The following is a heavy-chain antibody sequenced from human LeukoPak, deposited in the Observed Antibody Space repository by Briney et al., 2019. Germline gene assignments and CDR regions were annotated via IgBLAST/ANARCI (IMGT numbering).Heavy chain of an antibody. V-gene: IGHV1-2*02. CDR3: ARDGLLWFGELSY. CDR2: INPNSGGT. CDR1: GYTFTGYY. Sequence: ASVKVSCKASGYTFTGYYMHWVRQAPGQGLEWMGWINPNSGGTNYAQKFQGRVTMTRDTSISTAYMELSRLRSDDTAVYYCARDGLLWFGELSYWGQGTLVTVSS. D-gene: IGHD3-10*01. J-gene: IGHJ4*02.